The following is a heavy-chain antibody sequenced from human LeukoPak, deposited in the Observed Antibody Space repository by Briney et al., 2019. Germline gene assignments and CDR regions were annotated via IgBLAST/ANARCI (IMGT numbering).Heavy chain of an antibody. J-gene: IGHJ4*02. Sequence: SETLSLTCAVYGGSFSGYYWSWIRQPPGKGLEWIGEINHSGSTNYNPSLKSRVTISVDTSKNQFSLKLSSVTAADTAVYYCARQYYYDSTGGFDYWGQGTLVTVSS. CDR1: GGSFSGYY. V-gene: IGHV4-34*01. D-gene: IGHD3-22*01. CDR2: INHSGST. CDR3: ARQYYYDSTGGFDY.